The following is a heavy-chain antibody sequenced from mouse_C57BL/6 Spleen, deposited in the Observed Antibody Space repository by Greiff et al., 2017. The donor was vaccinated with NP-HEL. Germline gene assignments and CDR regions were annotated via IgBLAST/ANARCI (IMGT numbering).Heavy chain of an antibody. CDR2: IYPGDGDT. D-gene: IGHD3-2*02. V-gene: IGHV1-80*01. Sequence: QVQLKESGAELVKPGASVKISCKASGYAFSSYWMNWVKQRPGKGLEWIGQIYPGDGDTNYNGKFKGKATLTADKSSSTAYMQLSSLTSEDSAVYFCARWAAQATLDYWGQGTTLTVSS. J-gene: IGHJ2*01. CDR3: ARWAAQATLDY. CDR1: GYAFSSYW.